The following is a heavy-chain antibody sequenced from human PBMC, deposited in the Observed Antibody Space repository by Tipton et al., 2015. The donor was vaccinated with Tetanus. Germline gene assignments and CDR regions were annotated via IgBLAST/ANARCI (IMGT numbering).Heavy chain of an antibody. Sequence: GSLRLSCAASGFTFSDYYMSWIRQAPGKGLEWVSYISSSGSTIYYADSVKGRFTISRDNAKNSLYLQMNSLRAEDTAVYYCAKMNAAMVRYLDYWGQGTLVTVSS. D-gene: IGHD5-18*01. V-gene: IGHV3-11*01. CDR2: ISSSGSTI. CDR3: AKMNAAMVRYLDY. CDR1: GFTFSDYY. J-gene: IGHJ4*02.